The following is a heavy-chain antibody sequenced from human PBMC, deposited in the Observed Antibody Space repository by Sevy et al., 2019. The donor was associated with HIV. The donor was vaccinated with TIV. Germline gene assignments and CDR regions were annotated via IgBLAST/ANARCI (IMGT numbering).Heavy chain of an antibody. CDR3: ATHADIAAAGRVFDY. CDR2: TRNKADGYTT. Sequence: GGSLRLSCVASGFTFSDYYMEWVRQAPGKGLEWVGRTRNKADGYTTEYAESVKGRFTISRNESKNSLYVQMNSLKTEDTAVYYCATHADIAAAGRVFDYWGQGTLVTVSS. V-gene: IGHV3-72*01. D-gene: IGHD6-13*01. CDR1: GFTFSDYY. J-gene: IGHJ4*02.